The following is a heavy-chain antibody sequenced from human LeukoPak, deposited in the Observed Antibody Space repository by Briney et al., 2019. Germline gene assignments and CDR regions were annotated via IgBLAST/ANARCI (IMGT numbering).Heavy chain of an antibody. CDR3: AKVLVLVSANRYYFDY. V-gene: IGHV3-23*01. CDR1: GLTFSGSA. J-gene: IGHJ4*02. D-gene: IGHD2-15*01. Sequence: GGPLRLSCAASGLTFSGSAMSWVRQAPGKGLEGVSLISGSGNRTYYADSVKGRITISRDNSKNTLYLQMNSLRAEDTAVYYCAKVLVLVSANRYYFDYWGQGTLVTVSS. CDR2: ISGSGNRT.